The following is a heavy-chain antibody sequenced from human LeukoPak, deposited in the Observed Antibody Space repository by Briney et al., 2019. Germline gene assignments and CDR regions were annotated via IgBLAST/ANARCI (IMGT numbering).Heavy chain of an antibody. CDR2: IYTSGST. D-gene: IGHD2-2*01. CDR3: ARGYIVVVPAAGWGANWFDP. CDR1: GGSISSGSYY. V-gene: IGHV4-61*02. J-gene: IGHJ5*02. Sequence: SQTLSLTCTVSGGSISSGSYYWSWIRQPAGKGLEWIGRIYTSGSTNYNPSLKSRVTISVDTSKNQFSLKLSSVTAADTAVYYCARGYIVVVPAAGWGANWFDPWGQGTLVTVSS.